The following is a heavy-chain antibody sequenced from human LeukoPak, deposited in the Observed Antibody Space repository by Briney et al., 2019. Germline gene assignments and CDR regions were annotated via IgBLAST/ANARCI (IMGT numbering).Heavy chain of an antibody. CDR3: AKDVAAAGYFDY. J-gene: IGHJ4*02. V-gene: IGHV3-23*01. CDR2: ISGSGGST. CDR1: GFTFSSYA. D-gene: IGHD6-13*01. Sequence: GGSLRLSCAASGFTFSSYAMSWVRQAPGKGLEWVSAISGSGGSTYYTDSVKGRFTISRDNSKNTLYLQMNSLRAEDTAVYYCAKDVAAAGYFDYWGQGTLVTVSS.